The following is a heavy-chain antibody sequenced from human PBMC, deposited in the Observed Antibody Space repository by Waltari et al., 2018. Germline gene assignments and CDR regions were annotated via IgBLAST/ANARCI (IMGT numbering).Heavy chain of an antibody. J-gene: IGHJ4*02. CDR3: ARDRFGRGWYDY. D-gene: IGHD6-19*01. CDR1: GGSISSGSYY. Sequence: QVQLQESGPGLVKPSQTLSLTCTVSGGSISSGSYYWSWIRQPAGKGLEWIGYIYPSGSTNYNPSLKSRVTISVDTSKNQFSLKLSSVTAADTAVYYCARDRFGRGWYDYWGQGTLVTVSS. V-gene: IGHV4-61*09. CDR2: IYPSGST.